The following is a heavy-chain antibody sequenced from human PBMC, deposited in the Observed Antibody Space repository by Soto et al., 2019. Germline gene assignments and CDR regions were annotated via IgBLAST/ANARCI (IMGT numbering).Heavy chain of an antibody. D-gene: IGHD6-13*01. J-gene: IGHJ2*01. CDR3: ARGEPYSSSWYGWYLDH. CDR1: GLTFSDYY. Sequence: KPGGSLRLSCAASGLTFSDYYMTWIRQAPGKGLEWVSYISPRGSAIYYADSVKGRFTISRDNARNSLYLQMNNLRAEDTALYYCARGEPYSSSWYGWYLDHWGRGTLVTVSS. CDR2: ISPRGSAI. V-gene: IGHV3-11*04.